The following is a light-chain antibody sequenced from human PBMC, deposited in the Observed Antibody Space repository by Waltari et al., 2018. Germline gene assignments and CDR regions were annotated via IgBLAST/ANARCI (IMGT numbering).Light chain of an antibody. CDR2: AAS. CDR1: QDIGDN. Sequence: AIQMTQSPSSLSASVGDRVTIACRASQDIGDNLGWYQQKPGKAPQLLIYAASILQNGVPPRFSGSGSGTDFTLTISSLQPDDFATYFCQQGNLYPWTFGQGTKVEIK. J-gene: IGKJ2*02. V-gene: IGKV1-6*01. CDR3: QQGNLYPWT.